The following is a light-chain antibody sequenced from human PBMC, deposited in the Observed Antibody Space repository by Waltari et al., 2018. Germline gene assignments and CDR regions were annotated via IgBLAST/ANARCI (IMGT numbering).Light chain of an antibody. CDR1: QTLLYNSNSRNY. V-gene: IGKV4-1*01. Sequence: DIVMTQSPDSLAVSLGEQAPINCKSSQTLLYNSNSRNYLAWYQQKPGQPRKLLIYWASTRESGVPDRFSGSGSGTDFTLTISSLQAEDVAVYSCQQYYSIPFTFGPGTKVGIK. CDR2: WAS. J-gene: IGKJ3*01. CDR3: QQYYSIPFT.